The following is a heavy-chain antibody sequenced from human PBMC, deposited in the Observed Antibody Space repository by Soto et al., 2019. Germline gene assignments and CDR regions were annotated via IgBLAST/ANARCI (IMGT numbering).Heavy chain of an antibody. Sequence: GGSLRLSCAASGFTFSDYYMSWIRQAPGKGLEWVSYISSSSSYTNYADSVKGRFTISRDNAKNSLYLQMNSLRAEDTAVYYCARDSGYYYDSSGYYYNWGQGTLVTVSS. J-gene: IGHJ4*02. CDR1: GFTFSDYY. CDR2: ISSSSSYT. V-gene: IGHV3-11*05. D-gene: IGHD3-22*01. CDR3: ARDSGYYYDSSGYYYN.